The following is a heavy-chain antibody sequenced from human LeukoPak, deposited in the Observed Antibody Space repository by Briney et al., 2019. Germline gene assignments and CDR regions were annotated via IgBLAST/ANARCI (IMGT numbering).Heavy chain of an antibody. J-gene: IGHJ3*02. D-gene: IGHD3-3*01. Sequence: GGSLRLSCAASGFTFSSYAMHWVRQAPGKGLEWVSAISGSGGSTYYADSVKGRFTISRDNSKNTLYLQMNSLRAEDTAVYSCAKVSHYDFWSGYYTGDAFDIWGQGTMVTVSS. V-gene: IGHV3-23*01. CDR2: ISGSGGST. CDR1: GFTFSSYA. CDR3: AKVSHYDFWSGYYTGDAFDI.